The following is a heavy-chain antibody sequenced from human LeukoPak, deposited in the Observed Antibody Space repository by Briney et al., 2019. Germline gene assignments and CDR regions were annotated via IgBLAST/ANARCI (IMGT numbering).Heavy chain of an antibody. Sequence: GGSLRLSCAASGFTFTNAWMSWVRQAPGKGLEWLTVIYSGGDTYYIDSVKGRFAISRDNSRNTVYLQMNSLRADDTAVYYCARRRATVDYSMDVWGKGTTVTVSS. D-gene: IGHD1-26*01. CDR3: ARRRATVDYSMDV. CDR2: IYSGGDT. J-gene: IGHJ6*03. V-gene: IGHV3-53*01. CDR1: GFTFTNAW.